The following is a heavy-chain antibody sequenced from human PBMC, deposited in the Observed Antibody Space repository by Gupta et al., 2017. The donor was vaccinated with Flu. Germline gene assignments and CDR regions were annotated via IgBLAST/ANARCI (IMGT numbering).Heavy chain of an antibody. D-gene: IGHD7-27*01. V-gene: IGHV3-48*03. CDR2: IRSSGSTI. CDR3: ARVGKMGIGRILYYYYMDV. Sequence: NWVRQAPGKGLEWVSYIRSSGSTIYYADSVKGRFTISRDNAKNSLYLQMNSLRAEETAVYYCARVGKMGIGRILYYYYMDVWGKGTTVTVSS. J-gene: IGHJ6*03.